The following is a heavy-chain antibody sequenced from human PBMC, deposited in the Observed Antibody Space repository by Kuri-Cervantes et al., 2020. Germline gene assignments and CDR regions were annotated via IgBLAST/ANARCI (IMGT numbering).Heavy chain of an antibody. J-gene: IGHJ5*02. V-gene: IGHV3-33*01. D-gene: IGHD5-12*01. Sequence: GGSLRLSCAASGFTFSSYGMHWVRQAPGKGLEWVAVIWFDGSTKYYADSVKGRFTISRDNSKNTLFLQMNSLRAEDTAVYYCAGDNSGFYYNWFDPWGRGTLVTVSS. CDR3: AGDNSGFYYNWFDP. CDR2: IWFDGSTK. CDR1: GFTFSSYG.